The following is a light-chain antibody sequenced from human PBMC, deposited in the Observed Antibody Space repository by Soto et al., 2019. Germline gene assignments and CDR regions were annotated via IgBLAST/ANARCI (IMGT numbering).Light chain of an antibody. V-gene: IGKV1-5*03. CDR1: QSISSW. Sequence: DILMIQSPSTLSASVGDRVTITCRAGQSISSWLAWYQQKPGKAPKLLIYKASSLESGVPSRFSGSGSGTEFTLTISSLQPDDFATYYCQQYNSYSRTFGQGTKVDIK. J-gene: IGKJ1*01. CDR2: KAS. CDR3: QQYNSYSRT.